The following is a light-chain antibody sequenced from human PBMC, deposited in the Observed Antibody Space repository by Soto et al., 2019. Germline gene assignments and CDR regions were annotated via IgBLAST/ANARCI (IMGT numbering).Light chain of an antibody. Sequence: EIVMTQSPATLSVSPGERATLSCRASQSISRNLAWYQQKPGQAPRLLIYAASTRATGLPARFSGSGSGTEFTLTISSLQSEDFAVYSRQQYNNWPLTFGQGTKVEVK. V-gene: IGKV3-15*01. CDR1: QSISRN. CDR3: QQYNNWPLT. J-gene: IGKJ1*01. CDR2: AAS.